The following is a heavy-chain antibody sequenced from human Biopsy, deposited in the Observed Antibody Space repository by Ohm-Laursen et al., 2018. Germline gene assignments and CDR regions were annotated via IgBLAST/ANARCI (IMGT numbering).Heavy chain of an antibody. CDR2: IIPIVGIT. V-gene: IGHV1-69*04. CDR1: GDTFSRSA. CDR3: ARGGSGSGYYGMDV. Sequence: SSVNVSCKVSGDTFSRSAFFWVRQAPGQGLVYLGRIIPIVGITNHAQTFQGRITLTADKSTFMVYMELSRLRSDDTAIYYCARGGSGSGYYGMDVWGQGATVSVSS. J-gene: IGHJ6*02. D-gene: IGHD3-10*01.